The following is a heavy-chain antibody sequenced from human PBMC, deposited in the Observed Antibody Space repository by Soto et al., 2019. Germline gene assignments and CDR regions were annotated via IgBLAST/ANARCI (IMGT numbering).Heavy chain of an antibody. D-gene: IGHD3-3*01. V-gene: IGHV3-23*01. Sequence: EVQLLESGGGLVQPGGCLRLSCAASGYTFSSYAMSWVRQAPGKGLEWVSAISGSGGSTYYADSVKGRFTISRDNSKNTLYLQMNSLRAEDTAVYYCASTSLRFLEWLQYYYGMDDWGLGTTVTVSS. CDR2: ISGSGGST. CDR1: GYTFSSYA. CDR3: ASTSLRFLEWLQYYYGMDD. J-gene: IGHJ6*02.